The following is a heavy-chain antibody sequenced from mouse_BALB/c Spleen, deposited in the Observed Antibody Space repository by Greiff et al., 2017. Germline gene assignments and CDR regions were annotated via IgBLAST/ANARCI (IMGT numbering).Heavy chain of an antibody. Sequence: DVKLVESGGGLVKPGGSLKLSCAASGFTFSSYAMSWVRQTPEKRLEWVASISSGGSTYYPDSVKGRFTISRDNARNILYLQMSSLRSEDTAMYYCARGGYTYAMDYWGQGTSVTVSS. V-gene: IGHV5-6-5*01. J-gene: IGHJ4*01. D-gene: IGHD2-2*01. CDR2: ISSGGST. CDR1: GFTFSSYA. CDR3: ARGGYTYAMDY.